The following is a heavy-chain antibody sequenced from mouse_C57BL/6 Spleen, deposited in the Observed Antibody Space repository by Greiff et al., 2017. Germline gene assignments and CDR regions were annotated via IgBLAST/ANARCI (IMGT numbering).Heavy chain of an antibody. D-gene: IGHD3-1*01. Sequence: VQLQQPEAGLVMPGASVKLSCKASGYTFTSYWMHWVKQRPGQGLEWIGEIDPSDGYTNYNQKFKGKSTLTVDKSSSTAYMQLSSLTSEDSAVYYCARGDSRSGSEYWGQGTTLTV. CDR2: IDPSDGYT. CDR1: GYTFTSYW. V-gene: IGHV1-69*01. J-gene: IGHJ2*01. CDR3: ARGDSRSGSEY.